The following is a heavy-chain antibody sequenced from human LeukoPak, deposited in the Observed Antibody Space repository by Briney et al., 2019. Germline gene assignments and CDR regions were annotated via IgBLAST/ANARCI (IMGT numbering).Heavy chain of an antibody. CDR3: ARYGRDMIAPFDS. V-gene: IGHV4-34*01. Sequence: PSETLSLTCIVYGGSFSGYSWSWIRQPPGKGLEWIGEIDHSGSANYKPSLKSRVTISVDTSKNQFSLKLSSATAADTAVYFCARYGRDMIAPFDSWGQGTLVTVSS. J-gene: IGHJ4*02. CDR1: GGSFSGYS. D-gene: IGHD3-22*01. CDR2: IDHSGSA.